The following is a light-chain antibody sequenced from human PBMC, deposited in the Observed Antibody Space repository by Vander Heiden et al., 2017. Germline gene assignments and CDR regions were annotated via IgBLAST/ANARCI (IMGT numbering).Light chain of an antibody. CDR1: SLRSYY. Sequence: SSELTQDPAVSVAFGQTVRITCQGDSLRSYYASRYQQKPGQAPVLVIYGKNNRPSGIPDRFSGSSSGNTASLTITGAQAEDEADYYCDSRDSSGNHLEVFGGGTKLTVL. J-gene: IGLJ2*01. CDR3: DSRDSSGNHLEV. V-gene: IGLV3-19*01. CDR2: GKN.